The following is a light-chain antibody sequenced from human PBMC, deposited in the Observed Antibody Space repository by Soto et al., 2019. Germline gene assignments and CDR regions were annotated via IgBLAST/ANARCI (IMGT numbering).Light chain of an antibody. CDR3: QQYYSYPWT. CDR2: DAS. CDR1: QDVSSW. J-gene: IGKJ1*01. Sequence: DIQVTQSPSSVSASVGDRVTIYCRASQDVSSWLAWYQQKPGKAPELLIYDASTLQSGVPSRFSGSGSGTDFTLTISCLQSEDFATYYCQQYYSYPWTFGQGTKVDIK. V-gene: IGKV1-12*01.